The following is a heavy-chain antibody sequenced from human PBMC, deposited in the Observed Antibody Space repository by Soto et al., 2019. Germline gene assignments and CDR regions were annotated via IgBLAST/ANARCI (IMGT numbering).Heavy chain of an antibody. CDR2: IYYSVST. J-gene: IGHJ4*02. CDR3: ARDSGDILTGYYDY. Sequence: SETLSLTCTVSGGSISSGGYYCSWIRQHPGKGLEWIGYIYYSVSTYYNPSLKSRVTISVDTSKNQFSLKLSSVTAADTAVYYCARDSGDILTGYYDYWGQGTLVTVSS. V-gene: IGHV4-31*03. CDR1: GGSISSGGYY. D-gene: IGHD3-9*01.